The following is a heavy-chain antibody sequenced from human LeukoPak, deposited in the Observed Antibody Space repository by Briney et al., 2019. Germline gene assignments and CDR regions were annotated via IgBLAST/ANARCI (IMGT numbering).Heavy chain of an antibody. CDR2: IIPNLGIA. J-gene: IGHJ4*02. CDR3: ARGDPWYYDSSGYYYFY. Sequence: SVKVSCKASGGTFSSYAISWVRQAPGQGLEWMGRIIPNLGIANYAQKFQGRVTITADKSTSTAYMELSSLRSEDTAVYYCARGDPWYYDSSGYYYFYWGQGTLVTVSS. V-gene: IGHV1-69*04. CDR1: GGTFSSYA. D-gene: IGHD3-22*01.